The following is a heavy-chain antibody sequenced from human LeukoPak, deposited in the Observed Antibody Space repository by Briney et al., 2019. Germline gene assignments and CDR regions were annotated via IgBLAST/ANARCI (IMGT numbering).Heavy chain of an antibody. V-gene: IGHV4-34*01. J-gene: IGHJ5*02. CDR1: GGSFSGYY. CDR3: ARGPLAYSNYGWFDP. D-gene: IGHD4-11*01. CDR2: INHSGST. Sequence: SETLSLTRAVYGGSFSGYYWSWIRQPPGKGLEWIGEINHSGSTNYNPSLKSRVTISVDTSKNQFSLKLSSVTAADTAVYYCARGPLAYSNYGWFDPWGQGTLVTVSS.